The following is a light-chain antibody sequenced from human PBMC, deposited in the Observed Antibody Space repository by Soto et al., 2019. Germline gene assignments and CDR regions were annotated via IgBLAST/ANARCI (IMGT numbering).Light chain of an antibody. Sequence: DIQMTQSPSSLSASVGDRVTITCQASQNINNYLNWYQQKPGRAPKLLIYDASNLEAGVPSRFRGSGSGTDFILSITSLQPEDFATYYCQQSYSAPLTFGGGTKVDIK. J-gene: IGKJ4*01. CDR1: QNINNY. V-gene: IGKV1-39*01. CDR3: QQSYSAPLT. CDR2: DAS.